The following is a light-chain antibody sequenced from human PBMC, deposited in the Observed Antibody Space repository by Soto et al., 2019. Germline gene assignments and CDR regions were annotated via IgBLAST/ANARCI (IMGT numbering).Light chain of an antibody. CDR1: QSLEDSDGNSY. CDR3: MQAPQFPWT. V-gene: IGKV2-24*01. Sequence: IVMTQTPLSSAVTLGQPASISCRSSQSLEDSDGNSYLSWLHQRPGQPPRLLIYKISNRLSGVPDRFSGSGAGTVFTLRISRVEAEDVGLYYCMQAPQFPWTFGQGPRVEIK. CDR2: KIS. J-gene: IGKJ1*01.